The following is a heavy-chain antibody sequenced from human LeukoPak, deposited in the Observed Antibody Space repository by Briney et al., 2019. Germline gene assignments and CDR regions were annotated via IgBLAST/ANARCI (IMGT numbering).Heavy chain of an antibody. CDR3: ARSRGWLQSHPLGY. Sequence: SETLSLTCAVYGGSFSGYYWSWIRQPPGKGLECIGEIHHSGSTNYNPSLKSRVTLSVDTSKNQFSLKLSSVTAADTAMYYCARSRGWLQSHPLGYWGQGTLVTVSS. CDR2: IHHSGST. V-gene: IGHV4-34*01. CDR1: GGSFSGYY. J-gene: IGHJ4*02. D-gene: IGHD5-24*01.